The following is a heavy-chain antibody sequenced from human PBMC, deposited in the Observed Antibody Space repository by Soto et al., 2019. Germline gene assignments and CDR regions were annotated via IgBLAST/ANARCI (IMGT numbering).Heavy chain of an antibody. CDR3: ASRPGDYGAFDY. J-gene: IGHJ4*02. Sequence: EVQLLESGGGLVQPGGSLRLSCAASGFTFSSYAMSWVRQAPGKGLEWVSAISGSGGSTYYADSVKGRFTISRDNSKNTLNLQMNSLRAEDTAVYYCASRPGDYGAFDYWVQGPLVTVSS. CDR2: ISGSGGST. CDR1: GFTFSSYA. D-gene: IGHD4-17*01. V-gene: IGHV3-23*01.